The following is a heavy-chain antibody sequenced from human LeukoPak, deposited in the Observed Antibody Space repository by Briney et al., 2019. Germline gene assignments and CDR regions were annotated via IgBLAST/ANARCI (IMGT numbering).Heavy chain of an antibody. D-gene: IGHD6-25*01. CDR3: ARATRLPDY. J-gene: IGHJ4*02. Sequence: GGSLRLSCAASGFTFSNYWMSWVRQAPGKGLDWVAIIRIDGSEKAYVDSVKGRFSISRDNARNSLYLQMNSLSAEDTAVYYCARATRLPDYWGQGALVTVSS. CDR2: IRIDGSEK. V-gene: IGHV3-7*01. CDR1: GFTFSNYW.